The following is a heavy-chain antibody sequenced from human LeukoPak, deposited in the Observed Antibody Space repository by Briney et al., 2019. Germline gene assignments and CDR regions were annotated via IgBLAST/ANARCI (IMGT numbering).Heavy chain of an antibody. V-gene: IGHV4-59*08. CDR1: GGSISSDF. J-gene: IGHJ5*02. D-gene: IGHD3-10*01. Sequence: PSETLSLTCTVSGGSISSDFWSWIRQPPGRGLEWIGYIYYSGSTNYNPSLKSRVTISVDTSKNQVSLKLSSVAAADTAVYYCATSGGPINWFDPWGQGTLVIVSS. CDR3: ATSGGPINWFDP. CDR2: IYYSGST.